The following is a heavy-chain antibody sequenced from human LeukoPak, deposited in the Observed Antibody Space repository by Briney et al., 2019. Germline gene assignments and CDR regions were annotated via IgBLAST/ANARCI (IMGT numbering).Heavy chain of an antibody. J-gene: IGHJ4*02. V-gene: IGHV3-33*01. CDR2: IWYDGTDT. CDR3: ARGFLDFDF. D-gene: IGHD3-3*01. Sequence: GGSLRLSCVASGFTFSRFNIHWVRQAPGKGLEWVALIWYDGTDTYYADSVKGRFTISRDDSKNTVYLQMNSLRAEDTAFYYCARGFLDFDFWGQGTLVTVSS. CDR1: GFTFSRFN.